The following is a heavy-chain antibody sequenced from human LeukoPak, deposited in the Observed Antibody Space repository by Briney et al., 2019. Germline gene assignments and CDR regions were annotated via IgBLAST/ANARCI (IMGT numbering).Heavy chain of an antibody. J-gene: IGHJ5*02. V-gene: IGHV4-61*02. CDR1: NGSISSDTYF. Sequence: SETLSLTCTVSNGSISSDTYFWSWIRQPAGKGLEWIGRMSSSGISTYSPSLKSRVTISIDTSRNQFSMNLNSVTAADTAVYYCARGRGVWGSYRHNWFDPWGQGTLVTVSS. CDR2: MSSSGIS. D-gene: IGHD3-16*02. CDR3: ARGRGVWGSYRHNWFDP.